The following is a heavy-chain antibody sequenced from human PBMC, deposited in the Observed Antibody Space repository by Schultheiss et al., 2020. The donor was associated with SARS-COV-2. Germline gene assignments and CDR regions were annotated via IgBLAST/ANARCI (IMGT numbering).Heavy chain of an antibody. V-gene: IGHV3-43D*03. Sequence: GGSLRLSCAASGFTFSTYAMSWVRQAPGKGLEWVSVISWDGGSTYYADSVKGRFTISRDNSKNSLYLQMNSLRAEDTAVYYCARGRVGDGDFNDYWGQGTLVTVSS. CDR2: ISWDGGST. J-gene: IGHJ4*02. CDR1: GFTFSTYA. D-gene: IGHD4-17*01. CDR3: ARGRVGDGDFNDY.